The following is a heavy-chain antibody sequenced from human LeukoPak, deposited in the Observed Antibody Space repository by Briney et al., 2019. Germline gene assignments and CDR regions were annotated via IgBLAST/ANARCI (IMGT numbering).Heavy chain of an antibody. J-gene: IGHJ6*02. CDR2: INTKNGDT. Sequence: ASVKVSCEVSGYTLTYNNISWVRQAPGQGLEWMGWINTKNGDTNYAQKLQGRVTMTTDTSTNTAYMELRSLKSDDTAVYYCARGDHCSTTTCYSYYYGMDVWGQGTTVTVYS. V-gene: IGHV1-18*01. CDR1: GYTLTYNN. CDR3: ARGDHCSTTTCYSYYYGMDV. D-gene: IGHD2-2*01.